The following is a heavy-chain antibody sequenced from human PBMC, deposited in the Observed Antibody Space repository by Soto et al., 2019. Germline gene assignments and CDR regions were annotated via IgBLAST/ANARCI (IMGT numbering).Heavy chain of an antibody. CDR1: GGSISSGDYY. D-gene: IGHD6-13*01. CDR2: IYYSGST. Sequence: SETLSLTCTVSGGSISSGDYYWSWIRQPPGKGLEWIGYIYYSGSTYYNPSLKSRVTISVDTSKNQFSLKLSSVTAADTAVYYFARDYYSSPQATRLHYYYGMDVWGQGTTVTVSS. V-gene: IGHV4-30-4*01. CDR3: ARDYYSSPQATRLHYYYGMDV. J-gene: IGHJ6*02.